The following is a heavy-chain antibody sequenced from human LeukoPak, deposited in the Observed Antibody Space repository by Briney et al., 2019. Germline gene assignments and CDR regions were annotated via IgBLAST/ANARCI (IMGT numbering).Heavy chain of an antibody. CDR2: ISGSGGRT. D-gene: IGHD1-1*01. J-gene: IGHJ3*02. Sequence: GGSLRLSCAASRFTFSMYAMGWVRQAPGKGLEWVSGISGSGGRTDYADSVRGRFTISRDNSKNTLYVQMNSLRVEDTAVYYCAKRLTDSNWDVFDIWGQGTMVTVSS. V-gene: IGHV3-23*01. CDR3: AKRLTDSNWDVFDI. CDR1: RFTFSMYA.